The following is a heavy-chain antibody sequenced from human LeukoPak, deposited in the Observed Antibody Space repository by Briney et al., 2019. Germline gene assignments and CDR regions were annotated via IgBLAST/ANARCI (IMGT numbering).Heavy chain of an antibody. Sequence: SETLSLTCTVSGESTRSYYWSWIRQPAGKGLEWIGRIYTSGSTNYNPSLKSRVTISVDTSKNQFSLKLSSVTAADTAVYYCARDSDCGGDCYFPLDYWGQGTLVTVSS. CDR1: GESTRSYY. CDR2: IYTSGST. CDR3: ARDSDCGGDCYFPLDY. J-gene: IGHJ4*02. D-gene: IGHD2-21*02. V-gene: IGHV4-4*07.